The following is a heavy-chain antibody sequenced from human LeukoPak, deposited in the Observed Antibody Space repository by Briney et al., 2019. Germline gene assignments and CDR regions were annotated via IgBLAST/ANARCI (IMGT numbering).Heavy chain of an antibody. CDR3: ARVVAVSRDFDY. CDR2: IYYSGST. V-gene: IGHV4-59*01. D-gene: IGHD5/OR15-5a*01. J-gene: IGHJ4*02. Sequence: PSGTLSLTCTVSGGSISSYYWSWIRQPPGKGLEWIGYIYYSGSTNYNPSLKSRVTISLDTSKNQFSLKLSSVTAADTAVYYCARVVAVSRDFDYWGQGTLVTVSS. CDR1: GGSISSYY.